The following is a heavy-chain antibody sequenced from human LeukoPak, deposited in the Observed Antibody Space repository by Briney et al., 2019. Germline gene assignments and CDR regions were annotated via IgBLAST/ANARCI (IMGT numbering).Heavy chain of an antibody. D-gene: IGHD5-24*01. CDR3: ARDNSVRDEAWWFNP. Sequence: GGSLRLSCAGSGFTFSSYGMHWVRQAPGKGLEWVAFIRYDGSNKYYADSVKGRFTISRDNSKNKLYLQMNSLRAEDTAVYYCARDNSVRDEAWWFNPWGQGTLVTVSS. J-gene: IGHJ5*02. CDR1: GFTFSSYG. V-gene: IGHV3-30*02. CDR2: IRYDGSNK.